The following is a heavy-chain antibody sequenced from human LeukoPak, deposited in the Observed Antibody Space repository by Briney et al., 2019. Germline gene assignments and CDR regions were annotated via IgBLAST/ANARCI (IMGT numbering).Heavy chain of an antibody. CDR2: ISGSGGST. D-gene: IGHD3-9*01. CDR1: GLTFSSYA. Sequence: GGSLRLSCAASGLTFSSYAMSWVRQAPGKGLEWVSAISGSGGSTYYADSVKGRFTISRDNSKNTLYLQMNSLRAEDTAVYYCAKPNPLNYDILTGYYPTSYYFDYWGQGTLVTVSS. CDR3: AKPNPLNYDILTGYYPTSYYFDY. J-gene: IGHJ4*02. V-gene: IGHV3-23*01.